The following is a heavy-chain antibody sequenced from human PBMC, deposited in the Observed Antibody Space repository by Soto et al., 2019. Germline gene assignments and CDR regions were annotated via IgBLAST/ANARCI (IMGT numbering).Heavy chain of an antibody. CDR2: ISASGSST. Sequence: PGGSLRLSCAASRFTFSSLAMSWVRQAPGKGLEWVSVISASGSSTYYADSVKGRFTISRDNSKNTLYLQMNSLRAEDTAVYYCAKDAATTVTTRWAFDTWGQGTMVTVSS. CDR1: RFTFSSLA. V-gene: IGHV3-23*01. CDR3: AKDAATTVTTRWAFDT. J-gene: IGHJ3*02. D-gene: IGHD4-17*01.